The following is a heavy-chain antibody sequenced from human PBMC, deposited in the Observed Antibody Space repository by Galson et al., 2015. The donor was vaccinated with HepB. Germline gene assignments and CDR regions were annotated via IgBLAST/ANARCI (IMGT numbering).Heavy chain of an antibody. V-gene: IGHV1-8*01. CDR1: GYSFIDND. D-gene: IGHD1/OR15-1a*01. J-gene: IGHJ5*02. CDR2: MNPKSGDT. Sequence: SVKVSCKASGYSFIDNDINWVRQATGQGLEWMGWMNPKSGDTGYAQKYQGRVTMTRNTSISTAFMELSSLKSDDTAVYYCTRAGGAFPGLEEHRVSFKYRVFWVDPWGQRTPVTVSS. CDR3: TRAGGAFPGLEEHRVSFKYRVFWVDP.